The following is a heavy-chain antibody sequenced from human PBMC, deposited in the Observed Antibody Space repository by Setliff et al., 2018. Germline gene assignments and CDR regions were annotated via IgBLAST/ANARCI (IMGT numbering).Heavy chain of an antibody. Sequence: HGESLKISCTASGFTFSTSAVSWVRQSPGKGLEWISYISNGGGSFEYYADSVKGRFTISRDYAKNSLYLQVNSLRAEDTAVYYCARDWRHKAMDVWGQGTTVTV. D-gene: IGHD2-21*01. V-gene: IGHV3-48*04. CDR3: ARDWRHKAMDV. CDR1: GFTFSTSA. J-gene: IGHJ6*02. CDR2: ISNGGGSFE.